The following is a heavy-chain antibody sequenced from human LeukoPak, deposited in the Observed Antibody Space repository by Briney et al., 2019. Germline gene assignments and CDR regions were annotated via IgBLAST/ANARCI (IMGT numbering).Heavy chain of an antibody. D-gene: IGHD3-22*01. CDR1: GFTFSSYA. V-gene: IGHV3-23*01. CDR3: AIMHGYYDGSGYWVR. J-gene: IGHJ1*01. CDR2: ISGSGGST. Sequence: PGGSLRLSCAASGFTFSSYAMSWVRQAPGKGLEWVSAISGSGGSTYYADSVKGRFTISRDNPRNTLYKQMNSLRDEDTAVYYCAIMHGYYDGSGYWVRWGQGTLVTVSS.